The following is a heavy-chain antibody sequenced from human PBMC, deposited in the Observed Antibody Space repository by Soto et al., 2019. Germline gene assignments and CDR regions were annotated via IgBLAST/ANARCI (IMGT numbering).Heavy chain of an antibody. CDR2: IYTSGST. J-gene: IGHJ4*02. CDR3: ARDPLPFTAEDYFDY. CDR1: GGSISSYY. D-gene: IGHD5-18*01. Sequence: NPSETLSLTCTVSGGSISSYYWSWIRQPAGKGLEWIGRIYTSGSTNYNPSLKSRVTMSVDTSKNQFSLKLSSVTAADTAVYYCARDPLPFTAEDYFDYWGQGTLVTVSS. V-gene: IGHV4-4*07.